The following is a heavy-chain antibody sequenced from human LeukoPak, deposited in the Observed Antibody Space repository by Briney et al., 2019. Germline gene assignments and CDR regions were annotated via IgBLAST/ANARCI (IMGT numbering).Heavy chain of an antibody. Sequence: PSETQSLTCTVSGGSISSYYWSWIRQPPGKGLEWIGFIYSSGSANYNPSLKSRVTISVDTSKNQFSLKLSSVTAADTAVYYCARHTCSGGSCYDYWGQGALVTVSS. J-gene: IGHJ4*02. CDR1: GGSISSYY. D-gene: IGHD2-15*01. CDR3: ARHTCSGGSCYDY. V-gene: IGHV4-59*08. CDR2: IYSSGSA.